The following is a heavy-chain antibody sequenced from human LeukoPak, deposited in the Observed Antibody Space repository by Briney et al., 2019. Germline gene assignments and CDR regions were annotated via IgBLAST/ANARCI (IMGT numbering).Heavy chain of an antibody. D-gene: IGHD2-8*01. Sequence: PSETLSLTCTVSGGSISSSSYYWGWIRQPPGKGLEWIGSIYYSGSTYYNPSLKSRVTISVDTSKNQFSLKLSSVTAADTAVYYCASVDCTNGVCLGQKGNWFDPWGQGTLVTVSS. CDR1: GGSISSSSYY. CDR2: IYYSGST. CDR3: ASVDCTNGVCLGQKGNWFDP. V-gene: IGHV4-39*01. J-gene: IGHJ5*02.